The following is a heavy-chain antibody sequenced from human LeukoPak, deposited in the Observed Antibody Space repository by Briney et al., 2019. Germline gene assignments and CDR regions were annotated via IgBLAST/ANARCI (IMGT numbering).Heavy chain of an antibody. D-gene: IGHD6-13*01. V-gene: IGHV3-20*04. CDR1: GFTFSSSA. CDR3: ARDASSSYYYMDV. J-gene: IGHJ6*03. Sequence: GGSLRLSCAASGFTFSSSAMSRVRQAPGKGLEWVSGINWNGGSTGYADSVKGRFTISRDNAKNSLYLQMNSLRAEDTALYYCARDASSSYYYMDVWGKGTTVTVSS. CDR2: INWNGGST.